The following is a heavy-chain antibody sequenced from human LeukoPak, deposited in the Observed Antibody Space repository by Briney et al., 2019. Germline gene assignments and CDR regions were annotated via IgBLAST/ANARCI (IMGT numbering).Heavy chain of an antibody. CDR3: ARLRPYSSSIPIPHKRYYYYGIDV. V-gene: IGHV4-61*02. CDR2: IYTSGST. Sequence: PSETLSLTCTVSGSSISSGSYFWSWIRQPAGTGLEWIGRIYTSGSTNYNPSLKSRVTISVDTSKNQFSLKLSSVTAADTAVYYCARLRPYSSSIPIPHKRYYYYGIDVWGQGTTVTVSS. J-gene: IGHJ6*02. D-gene: IGHD6-13*01. CDR1: GSSISSGSYF.